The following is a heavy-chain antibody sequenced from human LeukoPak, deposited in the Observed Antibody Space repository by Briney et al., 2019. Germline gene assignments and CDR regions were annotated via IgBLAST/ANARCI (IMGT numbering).Heavy chain of an antibody. Sequence: PGGSPRLSCAASGFTVSSNYMSWVRQAPGKGLEWVSVIYSGGSTYYADSVKGRFTISRDNSKNTLYLQMNSLRAEDTAVYYCARPSHVSSTRYCYYGMAVAGQGSTVTVSS. D-gene: IGHD6-6*01. CDR2: IYSGGST. CDR1: GFTVSSNY. CDR3: ARPSHVSSTRYCYYGMAV. J-gene: IGHJ6*02. V-gene: IGHV3-66*01.